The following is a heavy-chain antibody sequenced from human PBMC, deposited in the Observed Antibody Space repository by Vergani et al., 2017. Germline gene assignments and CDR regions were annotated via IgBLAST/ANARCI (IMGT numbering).Heavy chain of an antibody. CDR1: GFTFSNYW. CDR3: ARDGWELLDYFYYMDV. CDR2: INSDGDST. D-gene: IGHD1-26*01. V-gene: IGHV3-74*01. Sequence: VQLVESGGGLVQPGGSLRLSCTASGFTFSNYWMQWVRQAPGKGLMWVSRINSDGDSTSYADSVKGRLTISRDNAKNTLSLQMDSLRAGDTAVYYCARDGWELLDYFYYMDVWGKGTTVTVAS. J-gene: IGHJ6*03.